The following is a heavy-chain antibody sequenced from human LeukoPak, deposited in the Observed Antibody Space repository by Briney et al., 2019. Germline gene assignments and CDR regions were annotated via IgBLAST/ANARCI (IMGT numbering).Heavy chain of an antibody. V-gene: IGHV3-15*01. Sequence: GGSLRLSCAASGFTFSDYYMSWIRQAPGKGLEWVGRIKSKTDGGTTDYAAPVKGRFTISRDDSKNTLYLQMNSLRAEDTAVYYCAKGAWSAYYIDYVDVWGKGTTVTVSS. CDR3: AKGAWSAYYIDYVDV. J-gene: IGHJ6*03. CDR2: IKSKTDGGTT. D-gene: IGHD3-3*01. CDR1: GFTFSDYY.